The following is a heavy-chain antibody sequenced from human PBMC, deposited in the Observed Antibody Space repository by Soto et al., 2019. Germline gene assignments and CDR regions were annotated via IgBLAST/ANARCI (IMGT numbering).Heavy chain of an antibody. CDR1: GGSISSGGYY. CDR3: AGGGLVVVAATYPSYNWFDP. D-gene: IGHD2-15*01. Sequence: SSETLSLTCTVSGGSISSGGYYWSWIRQHPGKGLEWIGYIYYSGSTYYNPSLKSRVTISVDTSKNQFSLKLSSVTAADTAVYYCAGGGLVVVAATYPSYNWFDPWGQGTLVTVSS. CDR2: IYYSGST. V-gene: IGHV4-31*03. J-gene: IGHJ5*02.